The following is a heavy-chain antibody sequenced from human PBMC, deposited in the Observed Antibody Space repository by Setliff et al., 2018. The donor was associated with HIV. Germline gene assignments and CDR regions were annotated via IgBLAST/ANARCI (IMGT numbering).Heavy chain of an antibody. CDR1: GYTFTGYY. CDR2: INPNSGGT. D-gene: IGHD6-19*01. V-gene: IGHV1-2*02. CDR3: ARAAVAGPWRKLDY. Sequence: GASVKVSCKASGYTFTGYYMHWVRQAPGQGLEWMGWINPNSGGTNYAQKFQGRVTMTTDTSTRTAYMELRSLRSDDTAVYYCARAAVAGPWRKLDYWGQGTLVTVSS. J-gene: IGHJ4*02.